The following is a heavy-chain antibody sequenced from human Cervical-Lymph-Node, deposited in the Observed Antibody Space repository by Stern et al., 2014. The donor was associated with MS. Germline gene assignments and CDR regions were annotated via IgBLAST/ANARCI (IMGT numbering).Heavy chain of an antibody. D-gene: IGHD6-19*01. V-gene: IGHV3-21*01. CDR3: ARGHYSSGWLFDL. CDR2: ISSSSSYI. Sequence: EMQLVESGGGLVKPGGSLRLSCAASGFTFSTSPMDWVRQAPGEGLEWVSSISSSSSYIYYADSVKGRFTISRDNAKNSLYLQMNSLRAEDTAVYYCARGHYSSGWLFDLWGRGTLVTVSS. CDR1: GFTFSTSP. J-gene: IGHJ2*01.